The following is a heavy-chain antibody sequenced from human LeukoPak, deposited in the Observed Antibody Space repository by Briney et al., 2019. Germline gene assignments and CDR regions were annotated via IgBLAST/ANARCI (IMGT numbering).Heavy chain of an antibody. V-gene: IGHV5-51*01. CDR3: ARWLPVTSPYYYYYYMDV. D-gene: IGHD2/OR15-2a*01. CDR2: IYPGDSDT. Sequence: GESLKISCKGSGYSFTSYWIGWVRQMPGKGLEWMGIIYPGDSDTRYSPSFQGQVTISADKSISTAYLQWSSLKASDTAMYYCARWLPVTSPYYYYYYMDVWGKGTTVTVSS. J-gene: IGHJ6*03. CDR1: GYSFTSYW.